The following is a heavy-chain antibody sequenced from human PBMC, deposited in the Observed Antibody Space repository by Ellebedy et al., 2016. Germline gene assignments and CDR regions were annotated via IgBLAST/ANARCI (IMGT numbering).Heavy chain of an antibody. CDR3: ARGALSPAAQNWFDP. CDR1: GFTFDDYA. D-gene: IGHD2-2*01. Sequence: SLKISXAASGFTFDDYAMHWVRQAPGKGLEWVSGISWNSGSIGYADSVKGRFTISRDNAKNSLYLQMNSLRAEDTALYHCARGALSPAAQNWFDPWGQGTLVTVSS. V-gene: IGHV3-9*01. CDR2: ISWNSGSI. J-gene: IGHJ5*02.